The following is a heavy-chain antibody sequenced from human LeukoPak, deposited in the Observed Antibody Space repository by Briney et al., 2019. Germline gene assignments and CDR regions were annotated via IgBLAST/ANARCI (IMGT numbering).Heavy chain of an antibody. Sequence: ASVKVSCKASGYTFTGYYMHWVRQAPGQGLEWMGWINPNSGGTNYAQKFQGRGTMTRETSISTAYMERRRLRSDDTAVYYCARDRTRTGYSSGWYHDYWGQGTLVTVSS. CDR1: GYTFTGYY. V-gene: IGHV1-2*02. CDR3: ARDRTRTGYSSGWYHDY. D-gene: IGHD6-19*01. J-gene: IGHJ4*02. CDR2: INPNSGGT.